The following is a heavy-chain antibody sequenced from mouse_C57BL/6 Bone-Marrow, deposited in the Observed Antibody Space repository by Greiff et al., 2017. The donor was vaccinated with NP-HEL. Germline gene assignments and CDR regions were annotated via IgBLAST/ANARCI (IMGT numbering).Heavy chain of an antibody. CDR3: ARKGGLLYSSDY. V-gene: IGHV1-64*01. CDR1: GYTFTSYW. D-gene: IGHD3-1*01. Sequence: QVQLQQSGAELVKPGASVKLSCKASGYTFTSYWMHWVRQRPGQGLEWIGMIHPDGGCTNYNEKFKSKATLTAATSSSTAYMQHSSLTSADSAVYSCARKGGLLYSSDYWGQGTTRTVAS. CDR2: IHPDGGCT. J-gene: IGHJ2*01.